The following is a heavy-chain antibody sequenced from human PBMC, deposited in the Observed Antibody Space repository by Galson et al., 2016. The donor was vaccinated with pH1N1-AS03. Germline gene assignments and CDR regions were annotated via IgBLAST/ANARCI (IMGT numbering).Heavy chain of an antibody. V-gene: IGHV3-64D*06. Sequence: SLRLSCAGSGFTFNKYVMHWVRQAPGKGLEYVSGVYPNGVSPHYADSVKDRFTISRDNSKNTLSLQMSSLTTEDTALYYCTRGVGATPYHFYGMDVWGQGTTVAVSS. CDR3: TRGVGATPYHFYGMDV. J-gene: IGHJ6*02. CDR2: VYPNGVSP. CDR1: GFTFNKYV. D-gene: IGHD1-26*01.